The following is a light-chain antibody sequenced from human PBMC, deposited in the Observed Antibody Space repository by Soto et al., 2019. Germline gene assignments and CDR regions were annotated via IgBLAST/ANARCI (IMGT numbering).Light chain of an antibody. CDR3: QQANSFPFT. CDR2: DAS. Sequence: DIPITQSPSPLSASVGDGVTITCRASQSISSWLAWYQQKPGKAPKLLIYDASNLASGVPSRFSGSGSGTDFTLTINSLHPEDFATYYCQQANSFPFTFGQGTRLEIK. V-gene: IGKV1-12*01. J-gene: IGKJ5*01. CDR1: QSISSW.